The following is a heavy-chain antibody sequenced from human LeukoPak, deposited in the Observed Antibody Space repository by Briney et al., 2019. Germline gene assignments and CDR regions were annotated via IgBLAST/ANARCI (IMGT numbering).Heavy chain of an antibody. D-gene: IGHD3-10*01. V-gene: IGHV4-34*01. CDR1: GGSFSGYY. J-gene: IGHJ4*02. CDR3: ARGRGNYYGSGSYHYFDY. Sequence: SETLSLTCAVYGGSFSGYYWSWIRQPPGKGLEWIGEINHSGSTNYNPSLKSRVTISVDTSKNQFSLKLSPVTAADTAVYYCARGRGNYYGSGSYHYFDYWGQGTLVTVSS. CDR2: INHSGST.